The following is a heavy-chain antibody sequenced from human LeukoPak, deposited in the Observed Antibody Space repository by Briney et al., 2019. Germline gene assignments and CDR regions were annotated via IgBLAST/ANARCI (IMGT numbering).Heavy chain of an antibody. CDR1: GFVVGNNY. J-gene: IGHJ6*03. CDR2: IYSSGTT. V-gene: IGHV3-66*03. Sequence: GGSLRLSCAASGFVVGNNYMNWVRQAPGKGLEWVSVIYSSGTTYYADSVKGRFTVSRDNSKNTLYLQMKSLRAEDTAVYYCAKGGGYEAQYYYYYLDVWGKGTTVTISS. D-gene: IGHD5-12*01. CDR3: AKGGGYEAQYYYYYLDV.